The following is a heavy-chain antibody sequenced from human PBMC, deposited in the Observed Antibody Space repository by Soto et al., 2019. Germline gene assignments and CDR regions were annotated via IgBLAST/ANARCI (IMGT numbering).Heavy chain of an antibody. CDR3: ARAHSSWYEAQNWFDP. CDR2: INPNSGGT. V-gene: IGHV1-2*04. J-gene: IGHJ5*02. D-gene: IGHD6-13*01. Sequence: ASVKVSCKASGHTFTGYYMHWVRQAPGQGLEWMGWINPNSGGTNYAQKFQGWVTMTRDTSISTAYMELSRLRSDDTAVYYCARAHSSWYEAQNWFDPWGQGTLVTVSS. CDR1: GHTFTGYY.